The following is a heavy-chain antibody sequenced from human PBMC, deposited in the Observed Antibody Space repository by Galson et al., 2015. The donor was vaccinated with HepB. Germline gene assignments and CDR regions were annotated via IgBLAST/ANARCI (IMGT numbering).Heavy chain of an antibody. CDR2: IIPIFGTA. CDR1: GGTFSSYA. J-gene: IGHJ6*02. V-gene: IGHV1-69*13. Sequence: SVKVSCKASGGTFSSYAISWVRQAPGQGLEWMGGIIPIFGTANYAQKFQGRVTITADESTSTAYMELSSLRSEDTAVYYCARGNYDFWSGYYGRDYYYGMDVWGQGTTVTVSS. CDR3: ARGNYDFWSGYYGRDYYYGMDV. D-gene: IGHD3-3*01.